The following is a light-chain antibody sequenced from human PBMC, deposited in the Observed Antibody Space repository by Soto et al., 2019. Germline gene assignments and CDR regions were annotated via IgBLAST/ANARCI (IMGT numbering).Light chain of an antibody. J-gene: IGLJ2*01. V-gene: IGLV2-14*03. CDR2: DVN. CDR1: SSDVGGYFH. CDR3: SSYSSNNNVL. Sequence: SALTQPASVSGSPEQSITISCTGTSSDVGGYFHVSWYQHHPGKAPKLIIFDVNNRPPGISNRFSGSKSGSTASLTISGLQAQDEADYYCSSYSSNNNVLFGGGTKLTVL.